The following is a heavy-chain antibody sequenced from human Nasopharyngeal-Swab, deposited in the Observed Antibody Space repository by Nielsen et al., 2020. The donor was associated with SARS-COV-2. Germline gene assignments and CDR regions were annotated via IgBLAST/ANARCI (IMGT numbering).Heavy chain of an antibody. CDR1: GYSSTSYW. CDR2: IYPGDSDN. Sequence: GGSLRLSCKGSGYSSTSYWIGWVRQMPGKGLEWMGIIYPGDSDNRHSPSFQGQVPISADKSISTTYLQWSSLKASDTAMYYCARHDSYSKVDYWGQGTLVTVSS. D-gene: IGHD4-11*01. CDR3: ARHDSYSKVDY. J-gene: IGHJ4*02. V-gene: IGHV5-51*01.